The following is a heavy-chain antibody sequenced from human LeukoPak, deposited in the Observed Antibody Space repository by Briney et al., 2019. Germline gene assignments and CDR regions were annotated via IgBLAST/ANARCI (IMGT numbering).Heavy chain of an antibody. Sequence: GSLRLSCAGSGFSFSTFWMSWVRQAPGKGLEWVASIKQDGSEKYYVDSVKGRFSISRDNAENSLYLQMNSLRVEDTAVYYCASPGEGGRLWDFDYWGQGTLVTVSS. J-gene: IGHJ4*02. CDR2: IKQDGSEK. CDR3: ASPGEGGRLWDFDY. D-gene: IGHD2-21*01. V-gene: IGHV3-7*01. CDR1: GFSFSTFW.